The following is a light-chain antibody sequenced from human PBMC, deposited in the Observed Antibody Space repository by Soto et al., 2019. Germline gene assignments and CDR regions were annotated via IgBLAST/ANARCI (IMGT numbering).Light chain of an antibody. CDR1: QSISEW. CDR2: KAS. Sequence: DIQMTQSPSNLSASVGDRVTITCRASQSISEWVAWYQQKPGKAPKLLLYKASTLESGVPSRFSGSGSGTEFTLTISSLQPDDFATYYCQQYYSLCAFGQGTKVEIK. J-gene: IGKJ1*01. V-gene: IGKV1-5*03. CDR3: QQYYSLCA.